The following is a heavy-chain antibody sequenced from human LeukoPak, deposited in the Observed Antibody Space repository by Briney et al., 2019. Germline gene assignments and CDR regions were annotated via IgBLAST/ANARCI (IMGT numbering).Heavy chain of an antibody. D-gene: IGHD6-6*01. CDR1: GASFSSSTYY. Sequence: SETLSLTCTVSGASFSSSTYYWGWIRQPPGKGLEWIGSVYYSGSTYYNPSLKSRVTMSVDTSKNQFSLKLSSVTAADTAVYYCARAIAADYFDYWGQGTLVTVSS. V-gene: IGHV4-39*07. J-gene: IGHJ4*02. CDR3: ARAIAADYFDY. CDR2: VYYSGST.